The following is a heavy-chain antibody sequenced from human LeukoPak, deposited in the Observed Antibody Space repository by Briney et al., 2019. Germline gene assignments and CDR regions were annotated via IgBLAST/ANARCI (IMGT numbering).Heavy chain of an antibody. D-gene: IGHD2-2*01. J-gene: IGHJ6*04. V-gene: IGHV3-30*18. Sequence: PGMPLRLSCAASVFTFSSYGMHWVRQAPGKGLECVAVISYYGSNKYYADSVKGRFTISRDNSKNTLYLQMNSLRAEDTAVYYCAKAPRYCSSTSCPSYYYYGMDVWGKGTTVTVSS. CDR2: ISYYGSNK. CDR1: VFTFSSYG. CDR3: AKAPRYCSSTSCPSYYYYGMDV.